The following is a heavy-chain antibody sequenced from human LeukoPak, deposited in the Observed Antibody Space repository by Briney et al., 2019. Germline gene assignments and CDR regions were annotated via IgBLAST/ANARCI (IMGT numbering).Heavy chain of an antibody. J-gene: IGHJ4*02. CDR2: IYYSGST. D-gene: IGHD3-9*01. V-gene: IGHV4-39*07. CDR3: ARGGIGYYDILTGYFPFDY. CDR1: GGSISSSSYY. Sequence: SETLSLTCTVSGGSISSSSYYWGWIRQPPGKGLEWIGSIYYSGSTYYNPSLKSRVTISVDTSKNQFSLKLSSVTAADTAVYYCARGGIGYYDILTGYFPFDYWGQGTLVTVSS.